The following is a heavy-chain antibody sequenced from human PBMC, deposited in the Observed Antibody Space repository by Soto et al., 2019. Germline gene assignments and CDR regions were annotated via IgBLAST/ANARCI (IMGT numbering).Heavy chain of an antibody. Sequence: VQLVESGGGLVKPGGSLRLSCAASGFTFSSYSMNWVRQAPGKGLEWVSSISSSSSYIYYADSVKGRFTISRDNAKNSLYLQMNSLRAEDTAVYYCARDLYGDYEFAYYYYYGMDVWGQGTTVTVSS. V-gene: IGHV3-21*01. D-gene: IGHD4-17*01. CDR3: ARDLYGDYEFAYYYYYGMDV. CDR2: ISSSSSYI. CDR1: GFTFSSYS. J-gene: IGHJ6*02.